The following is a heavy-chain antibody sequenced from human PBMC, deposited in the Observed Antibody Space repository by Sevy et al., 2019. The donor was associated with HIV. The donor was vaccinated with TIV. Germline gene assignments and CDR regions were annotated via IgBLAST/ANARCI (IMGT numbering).Heavy chain of an antibody. CDR2: LKSDVYGGTV. J-gene: IGHJ4*02. V-gene: IGHV3-49*04. CDR1: GFTFGDYW. CDR3: TRWKAAQSIFDY. Sequence: GGSLRISCTASGFTFGDYWMSWVRQAPGKGLEWVAFLKSDVYGGTVDHAASVRGRFVISRDDSKTIAYLQMNDLKTEVTGVYYCTRWKAAQSIFDYWGQGALVTVSS. D-gene: IGHD6-13*01.